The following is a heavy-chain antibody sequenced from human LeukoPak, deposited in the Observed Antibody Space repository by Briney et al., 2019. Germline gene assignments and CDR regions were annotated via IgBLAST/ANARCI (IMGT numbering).Heavy chain of an antibody. V-gene: IGHV3-21*04. Sequence: GGSLRLSCAASGFTFNTYNMNWVRQAPGKGLEWVSSITSSSTYTFYADSVKGRFTISRDNAKNSLYLQMNSLRAEDTALYYCARERTKFDPWGQGTLVTVSS. J-gene: IGHJ5*02. CDR1: GFTFNTYN. CDR2: ITSSSTYT. D-gene: IGHD2-2*01. CDR3: ARERTKFDP.